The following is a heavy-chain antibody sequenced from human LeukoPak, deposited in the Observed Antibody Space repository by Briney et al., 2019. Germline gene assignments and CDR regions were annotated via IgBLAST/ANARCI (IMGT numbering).Heavy chain of an antibody. CDR3: ARDKNWKPDY. V-gene: IGHV1-18*01. D-gene: IGHD1-1*01. CDR2: ISAYNGNT. CDR1: GCTFTTYG. Sequence: ASVKVSCKASGCTFTTYGISWVRQAPGQGLEWMGWISAYNGNTNYAQSLQGRVTMTTDTSTSTAYMELRSLRSDDTAVYYCARDKNWKPDYWGQGTLVTVSS. J-gene: IGHJ4*02.